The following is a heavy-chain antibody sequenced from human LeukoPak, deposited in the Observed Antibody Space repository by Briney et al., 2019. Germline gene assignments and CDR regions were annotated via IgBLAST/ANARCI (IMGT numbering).Heavy chain of an antibody. CDR2: IWYDGSNK. CDR3: AREKGPYYYGAGSYSPGY. CDR1: GFTFRSYG. Sequence: SLSLSCAASGFTFRSYGMHGVRQAPGKGLEGVAVIWYDGSNKYYADSRKGRFTISRDNSKNTLYLQMKSLRAEDTAVYYCAREKGPYYYGAGSYSPGYWGQGTLVTVSS. V-gene: IGHV3-33*01. D-gene: IGHD3-10*01. J-gene: IGHJ4*02.